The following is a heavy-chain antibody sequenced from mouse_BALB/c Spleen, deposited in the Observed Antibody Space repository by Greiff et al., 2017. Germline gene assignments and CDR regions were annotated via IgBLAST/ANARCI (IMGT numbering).Heavy chain of an antibody. D-gene: IGHD2-4*01. V-gene: IGHV1S29*02. CDR1: VYTFTDYN. Sequence: EVQLQQSGPELVKPGASVKISCKASVYTFTDYNMHWVKQSHGKSLEWIGYIYPYNGGTGYNQKFKSKATLTVDNSSSTAYMELRSLTSEDSAVYYCARVGIYYDYDGGYFDVWGAGTTVTVSS. CDR3: ARVGIYYDYDGGYFDV. CDR2: IYPYNGGT. J-gene: IGHJ1*01.